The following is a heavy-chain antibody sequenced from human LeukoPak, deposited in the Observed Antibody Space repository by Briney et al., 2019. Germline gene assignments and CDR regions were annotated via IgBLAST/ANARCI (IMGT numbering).Heavy chain of an antibody. V-gene: IGHV3-74*01. CDR2: IKSDGSST. CDR1: GFTFSSDW. J-gene: IGHJ4*02. D-gene: IGHD2-8*02. CDR3: ARDSAECTGGYCYLVS. Sequence: PGGPLRLSCAASGFTFSSDWMHWVRQAPGKGLVWVSRIKSDGSSTRYADSVKGRFTISRDNAKNTLYLQMNSLRAEDTAVYYCARDSAECTGGYCYLVSWGQGTLVTVSS.